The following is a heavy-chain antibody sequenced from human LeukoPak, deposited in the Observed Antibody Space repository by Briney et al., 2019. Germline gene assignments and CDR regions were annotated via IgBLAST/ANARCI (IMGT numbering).Heavy chain of an antibody. CDR1: GFTLRTYA. J-gene: IGHJ4*02. Sequence: GGSLRLSCAASGFTLRTYAMSWVRQAPGKGLEWVSAISGSGGSTYYADSVKGRFTISRGNSKNTLYLQMNSLRAEDTAVYYCAKDAGYNSDSYYFDYWGQGTLVTVSS. CDR2: ISGSGGST. CDR3: AKDAGYNSDSYYFDY. V-gene: IGHV3-23*01. D-gene: IGHD6-19*01.